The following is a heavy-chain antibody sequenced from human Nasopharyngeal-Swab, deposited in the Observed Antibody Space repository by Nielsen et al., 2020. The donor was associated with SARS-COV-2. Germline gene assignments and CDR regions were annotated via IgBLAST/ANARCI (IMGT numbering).Heavy chain of an antibody. CDR3: ARDRYDFWSGYYTPYYYYYGMDV. V-gene: IGHV3-21*01. Sequence: ESLKISCAASGFTFSSYSMNWVRQAPGKGLEWVSSISSSSSYIYYADSVKGRFTISRDNAKNSLYLQMNSLRAEDTAVYYCARDRYDFWSGYYTPYYYYYGMDVWGQGTTVTVSS. J-gene: IGHJ6*02. CDR2: ISSSSSYI. D-gene: IGHD3-3*01. CDR1: GFTFSSYS.